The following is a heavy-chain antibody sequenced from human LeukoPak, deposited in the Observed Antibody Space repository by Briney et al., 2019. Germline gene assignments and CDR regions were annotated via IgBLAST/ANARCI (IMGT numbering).Heavy chain of an antibody. CDR2: TNTNTGNP. CDR3: ARGSRGYSGYYFDY. V-gene: IGHV7-4-1*02. CDR1: GYTFTSYA. J-gene: IGHJ4*02. Sequence: ASVKVSCKASGYTFTSYAMNWVRQAPGQGLEWTGWTNTNTGNPTYAQGFTGRFVFSLDTSVSTAYLQISSLKAEDTAVYYCARGSRGYSGYYFDYWGQGTLVTVSS. D-gene: IGHD5-12*01.